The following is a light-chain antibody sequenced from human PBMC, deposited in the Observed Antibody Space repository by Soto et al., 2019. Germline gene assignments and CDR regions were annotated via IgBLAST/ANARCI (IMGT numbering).Light chain of an antibody. Sequence: EIVMTQSPATLSVSQGERATLSCRASQSVSSNLAWYQQKPGQAPRLLMYGASTRATGIPDRFSGSGSGTEFTLTIISLQSQDFAVYYCQQHNNWPPWTFGQGTKVEIK. CDR3: QQHNNWPPWT. CDR2: GAS. J-gene: IGKJ1*01. CDR1: QSVSSN. V-gene: IGKV3-15*01.